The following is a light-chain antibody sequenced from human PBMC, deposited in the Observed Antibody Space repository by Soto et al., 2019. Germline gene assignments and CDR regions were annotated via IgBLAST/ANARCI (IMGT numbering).Light chain of an antibody. Sequence: QAVVAQPPSASGTPGQRVTIACSGSNSNIGRNDVTWYQQVPGTAPQCLIYSNDQRPSGVPDRISGSRSGTSASLAISGLQSGDEAEYYSAAWDDTLRARVFGGGTKLTVL. CDR3: AAWDDTLRARV. CDR1: NSNIGRND. J-gene: IGLJ2*01. V-gene: IGLV1-44*01. CDR2: SND.